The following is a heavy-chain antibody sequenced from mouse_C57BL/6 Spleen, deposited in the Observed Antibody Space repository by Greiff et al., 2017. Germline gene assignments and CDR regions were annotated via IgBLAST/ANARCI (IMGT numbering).Heavy chain of an antibody. J-gene: IGHJ2*01. V-gene: IGHV14-1*01. CDR3: TTSGSVNVDY. Sequence: VQLQQSGAELVRPGASVKLSCTASGFNIKDYYMHWVKQRLEQGLEWIGRIAPEVGDTEYAPKFQGKATMTADTSSNTAYLQLSSLTSEDTAGYYCTTSGSVNVDYWGQGTTLTVSS. CDR2: IAPEVGDT. D-gene: IGHD1-1*01. CDR1: GFNIKDYY.